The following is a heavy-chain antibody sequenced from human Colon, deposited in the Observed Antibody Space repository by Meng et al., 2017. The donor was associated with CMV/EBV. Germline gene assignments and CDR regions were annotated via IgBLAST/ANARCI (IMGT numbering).Heavy chain of an antibody. V-gene: IGHV3-21*05. D-gene: IGHD3-9*01. CDR2: ISSGSNLI. CDR1: GFTLSSDG. Sequence: GESLKISCAASGFTLSSDGMNWVRQAPGKALEWIAYISSGSNLIYYADSVKGRFTISRDNAKNFLYLQMDGLRVDDTAVYYCAKGRRQFDWGQGTLVTVSS. J-gene: IGHJ4*02. CDR3: AKGRRQFD.